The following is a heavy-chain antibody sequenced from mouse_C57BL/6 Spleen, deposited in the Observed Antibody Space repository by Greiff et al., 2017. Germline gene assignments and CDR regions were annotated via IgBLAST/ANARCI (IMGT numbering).Heavy chain of an antibody. V-gene: IGHV6-3*01. CDR3: TGGRYYAMDY. J-gene: IGHJ4*01. CDR1: GFTFSNYW. CDR2: IRLKSDNYAT. Sequence: EVKLMESGGGLVQPGGSMKLSCVASGFTFSNYWMNWVRQSPEKGLEWVAQIRLKSDNYATHYAESVKGRFTISRDDSKSSVYLQMNNLRAEDTGIYYCTGGRYYAMDYWGQGTSVTVSS.